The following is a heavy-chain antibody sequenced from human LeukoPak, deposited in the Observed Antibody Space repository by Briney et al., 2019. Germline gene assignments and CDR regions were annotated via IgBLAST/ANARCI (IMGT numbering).Heavy chain of an antibody. CDR2: IYSGGST. D-gene: IGHD5-24*01. CDR1: GFTFSSYA. V-gene: IGHV3-66*02. Sequence: GGSLRLSCAASGFTFSSYAVSWVRQAPGKGLGWVSVIYSGGSTYYADSVKGRFTISRDNSKNTLYLQMNSLRAEDTAVYYCARDGPLPLKGPTDYWGQGTLVTVSS. J-gene: IGHJ4*02. CDR3: ARDGPLPLKGPTDY.